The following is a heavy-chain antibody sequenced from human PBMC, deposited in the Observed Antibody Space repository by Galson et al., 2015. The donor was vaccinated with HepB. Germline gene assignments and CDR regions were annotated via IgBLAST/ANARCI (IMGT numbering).Heavy chain of an antibody. Sequence: SVKVSCKASGGTFSTYGITWVRQAPGQGLEWLGRLIPILILPNYAQKFKDRVTFTADKSTSTVYMDLRSLRSEDTAVYYCARTRARLTGYGSDAFDIWGQGTMVTVSS. CDR2: LIPILILP. CDR3: ARTRARLTGYGSDAFDI. V-gene: IGHV1-69*04. D-gene: IGHD3-9*01. J-gene: IGHJ3*02. CDR1: GGTFSTYG.